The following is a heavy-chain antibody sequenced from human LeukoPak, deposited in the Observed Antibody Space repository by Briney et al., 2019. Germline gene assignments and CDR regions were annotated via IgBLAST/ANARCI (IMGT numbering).Heavy chain of an antibody. V-gene: IGHV4-39*07. CDR3: AREPHLSYYDSSGYYPFDY. CDR2: IYYSGST. Sequence: PSETLSLTCTVSGGSISSSSYYWGWIRQPPGKGLEWIGSIYYSGSTYYNPSLKSRVTISVDTSKNQFSLKLSSVTAADTAVYYCAREPHLSYYDSSGYYPFDYWGQGTLVTVSS. J-gene: IGHJ4*02. D-gene: IGHD3-22*01. CDR1: GGSISSSSYY.